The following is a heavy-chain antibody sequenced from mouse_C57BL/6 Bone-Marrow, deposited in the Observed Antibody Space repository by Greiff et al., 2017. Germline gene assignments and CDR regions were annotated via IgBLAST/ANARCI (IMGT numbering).Heavy chain of an antibody. CDR1: GYTFTSYW. V-gene: IGHV1-55*01. D-gene: IGHD2-3*01. J-gene: IGHJ1*03. CDR2: IYPGSGST. CDR3: ASSDADGYYPYWYFDV. Sequence: QVQLQQSGAELVKPGASVKMSCKASGYTFTSYWITWVKQRPGQGLEWIGDIYPGSGSTNYNEKFKSKATLTVDTSSSTAYMQLSSLTSEDSAVYYCASSDADGYYPYWYFDVWGTGTTVTVSS.